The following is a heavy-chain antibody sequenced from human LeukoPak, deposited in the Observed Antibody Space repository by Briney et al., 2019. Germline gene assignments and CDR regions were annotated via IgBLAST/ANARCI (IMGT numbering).Heavy chain of an antibody. CDR3: ARDPYFYGSGSYYGDQYFQH. D-gene: IGHD3-10*01. V-gene: IGHV1-18*01. Sequence: ASVKVSCKASGYTFTSYGISWVRQAPGQGLEWMGWISAYNGNTNYAQKLQGRVTTTTDTSTSTAYMELRGLRSDDTGVYYCARDPYFYGSGSYYGDQYFQHWGQGTLGTVSS. J-gene: IGHJ1*01. CDR2: ISAYNGNT. CDR1: GYTFTSYG.